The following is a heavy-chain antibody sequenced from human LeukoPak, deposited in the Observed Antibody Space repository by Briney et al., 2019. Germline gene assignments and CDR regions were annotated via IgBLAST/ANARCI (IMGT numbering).Heavy chain of an antibody. CDR1: GGSISSYY. Sequence: SETLSLTCTVSGGSISSYYWAWIRQTPGKGLEWIGYISYSGSTKYNPSLTRRITISLDTSKNQFSLELRSMTAADTAMYYCARQAGSFTTFLFWGEETRVTVSS. D-gene: IGHD1-26*01. CDR2: ISYSGST. CDR3: ARQAGSFTTFLF. J-gene: IGHJ4*02. V-gene: IGHV4-59*08.